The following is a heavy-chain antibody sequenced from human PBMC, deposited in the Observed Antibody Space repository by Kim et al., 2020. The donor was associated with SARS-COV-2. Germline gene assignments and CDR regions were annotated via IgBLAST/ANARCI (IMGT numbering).Heavy chain of an antibody. Sequence: ASVKVSCKASGYSFSDYALYWVRQAPGQRLEWMGWINADNGNTRYSQKFQGRVTITRDPSASTVYMELSSLRSEDTAVYYCAREGHGSGSLGFDNWGQGTLVTVSS. CDR1: GYSFSDYA. D-gene: IGHD2-15*01. CDR3: AREGHGSGSLGFDN. J-gene: IGHJ4*02. V-gene: IGHV1-3*01. CDR2: INADNGNT.